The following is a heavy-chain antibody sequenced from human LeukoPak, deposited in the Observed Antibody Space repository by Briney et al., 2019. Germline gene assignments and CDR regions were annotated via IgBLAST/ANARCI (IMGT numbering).Heavy chain of an antibody. CDR3: ATSKIRLRLYYFDY. J-gene: IGHJ4*02. V-gene: IGHV3-11*06. D-gene: IGHD5-18*01. Sequence: VKGRFTISRDNAKNSLYLQMNSLRAEDTAVYYCATSKIRLRLYYFDYWGQGTLVTVSS.